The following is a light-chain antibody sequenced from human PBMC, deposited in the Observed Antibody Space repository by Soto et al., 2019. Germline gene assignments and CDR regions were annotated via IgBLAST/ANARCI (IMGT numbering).Light chain of an antibody. CDR2: KAS. J-gene: IGKJ2*01. Sequence: DIQMTQSPSTLSASVGDRVTITCRASRDINIWLAWYQQKPGKAPKLLIYKASTLERGVPSRFIGSGSGTDFTLAISSLQPDDFATYYCQQYSSDSNTFGQGTRLDIK. CDR3: QQYSSDSNT. CDR1: RDINIW. V-gene: IGKV1-5*03.